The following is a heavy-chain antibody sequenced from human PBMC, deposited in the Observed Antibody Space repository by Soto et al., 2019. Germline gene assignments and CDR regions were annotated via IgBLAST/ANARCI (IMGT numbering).Heavy chain of an antibody. V-gene: IGHV1-69*01. CDR3: ARGGSGYTWFNEF. Sequence: QEQLVQSGAEEKKPGSSVKVSCKASGGLFSSYPISWVRQVPGQGLEWMGGIIPVFQTAYYTQRFQDRVKITADESTNTAYVELSSLRYEDTAIYYGARGGSGYTWFNEFWGQGTLVTVAS. D-gene: IGHD3-22*01. CDR1: GGLFSSYP. J-gene: IGHJ4*02. CDR2: IIPVFQTA.